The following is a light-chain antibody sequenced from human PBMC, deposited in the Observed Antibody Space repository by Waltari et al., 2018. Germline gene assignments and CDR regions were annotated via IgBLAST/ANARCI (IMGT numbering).Light chain of an antibody. Sequence: DIQMTQSPSTLSASVGDRVTITCRASQSISTWLAWYQQKPGKAPKLLIYKASSLESGVPSRFCGSGSGTEVTLTINGLQPYDFATYYCQQDNSYSPTCGPGTEVYIK. V-gene: IGKV1-5*03. CDR3: QQDNSYSPT. J-gene: IGKJ3*01. CDR1: QSISTW. CDR2: KAS.